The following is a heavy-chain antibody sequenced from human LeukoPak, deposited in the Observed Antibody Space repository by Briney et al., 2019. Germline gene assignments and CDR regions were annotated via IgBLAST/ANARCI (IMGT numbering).Heavy chain of an antibody. V-gene: IGHV3-23*01. CDR2: ISGPGGNT. CDR1: GFTFSSYA. CDR3: AKAHTAAAGTRRGMDV. J-gene: IGHJ6*04. Sequence: PGGSLRLSCAASGFTFSSYAMSWVRQAPGKGLEWVSAISGPGGNTYYADSVKGRFTISRDNSKNTLYLQMNSLSAEDTAVYYCAKAHTAAAGTRRGMDVWGKGTTVTVSS. D-gene: IGHD6-13*01.